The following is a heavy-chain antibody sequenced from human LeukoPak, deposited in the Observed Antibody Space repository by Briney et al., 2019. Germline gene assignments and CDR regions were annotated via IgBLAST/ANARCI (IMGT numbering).Heavy chain of an antibody. CDR3: ARNNGMDV. CDR1: GFTLSNHW. Sequence: GGSLRLSCPASGFTLSNHWMTWVRQDPARGPEWVAHVNRDGSETYYLDSVKGRFTIPKDNAKNSLYLQMNSLRAEETALYHCARNNGMDVWGQGTTVIVSS. V-gene: IGHV3-7*03. J-gene: IGHJ6*02. CDR2: VNRDGSET.